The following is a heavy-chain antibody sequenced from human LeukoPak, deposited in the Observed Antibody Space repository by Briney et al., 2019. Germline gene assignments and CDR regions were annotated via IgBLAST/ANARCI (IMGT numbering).Heavy chain of an antibody. CDR2: INSDGSNT. CDR3: VRDRANAMPRDY. J-gene: IGHJ4*02. Sequence: GGSLRLSCAASGFTFSSYWMHWVRQAPGKGLVWVSRINSDGSNTGYAGSVEGRFTISRDNAKNALYLQMNSLRAEDTAVYYCVRDRANAMPRDYWGQGTLVTVSS. D-gene: IGHD2-2*01. CDR1: GFTFSSYW. V-gene: IGHV3-74*01.